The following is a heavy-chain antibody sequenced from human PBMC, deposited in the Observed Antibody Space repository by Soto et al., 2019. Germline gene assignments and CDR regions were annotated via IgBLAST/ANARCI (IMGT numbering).Heavy chain of an antibody. J-gene: IGHJ2*01. D-gene: IGHD1-26*01. Sequence: GGSLRLSCAASGFTFSSYAMNWVRQAPGKGLEWVSFISGNGGSTFFADSVKGRFIISRDNPKSMMYLQMNSLRDEDTALYYCAKDAIVGATGYFDLWGRGTLVTVSS. CDR2: ISGNGGST. V-gene: IGHV3-23*01. CDR1: GFTFSSYA. CDR3: AKDAIVGATGYFDL.